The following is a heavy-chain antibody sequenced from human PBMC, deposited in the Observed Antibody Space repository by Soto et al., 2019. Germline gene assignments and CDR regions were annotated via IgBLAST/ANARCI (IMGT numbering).Heavy chain of an antibody. D-gene: IGHD3-16*02. CDR3: ARYRFSDSWSKFDY. Sequence: PSETLSLTCAVSGASISSDAYYWSWIRQHPGKGLEWVGFISSRGSTYYSPSLKSRVSISVDTSKNQFSLRLTSVTAADTAVYYCARYRFSDSWSKFDYWGQGTLVTVSS. CDR1: GASISSDAYY. CDR2: ISSRGST. J-gene: IGHJ4*02. V-gene: IGHV4-31*11.